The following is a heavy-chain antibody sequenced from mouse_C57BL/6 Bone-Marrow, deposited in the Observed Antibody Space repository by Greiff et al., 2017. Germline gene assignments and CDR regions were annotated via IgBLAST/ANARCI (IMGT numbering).Heavy chain of an antibody. V-gene: IGHV1-63*01. Sequence: VKLMESGAELVRPGTSVKMSCKASGYTFTNYWIGWAKQRPGHGLEWIGDIYPGGGYTNYNEKFKGKDTLTADKSSSTAYMQFSSLTSEDSAIYYCARYYGSTLFDYWGQGTTLTVSS. J-gene: IGHJ2*01. D-gene: IGHD1-1*01. CDR1: GYTFTNYW. CDR2: IYPGGGYT. CDR3: ARYYGSTLFDY.